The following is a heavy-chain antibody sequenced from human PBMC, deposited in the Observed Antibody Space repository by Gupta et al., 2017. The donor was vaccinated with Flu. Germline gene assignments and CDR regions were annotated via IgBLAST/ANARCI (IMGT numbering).Heavy chain of an antibody. V-gene: IGHV1-46*01. J-gene: IGHJ6*02. CDR1: GYTFTSYY. Sequence: QVQLVQSGAEVKKPGASVKVSCKASGYTFTSYYMHWVRQAPGQGLEWMGIINPSGGSTSYAQKFQGRVTMTRDTSTSTVYMELSSLRSEDTAVYYCARDSIVVVVAATPNYYYGMDVWGQGTTVTVSS. CDR3: ARDSIVVVVAATPNYYYGMDV. CDR2: INPSGGST. D-gene: IGHD2-15*01.